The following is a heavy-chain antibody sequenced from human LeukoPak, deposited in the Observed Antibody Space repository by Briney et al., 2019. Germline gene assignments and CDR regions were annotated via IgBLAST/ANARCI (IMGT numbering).Heavy chain of an antibody. CDR2: IYPGDSDT. V-gene: IGHV5-51*01. J-gene: IGHJ5*02. D-gene: IGHD2-2*01. CDR3: ARHSCSSTSCFTGFDP. CDR1: GYSFTSYW. Sequence: GESLKISCKGSGYSFTSYWIGWVRQMPGKGLEWMGTIYPGDSDTRCSPSFQGQVTISADKSISTAYLQWSSLKASDTAMYYCARHSCSSTSCFTGFDPWGQGTLVTVSS.